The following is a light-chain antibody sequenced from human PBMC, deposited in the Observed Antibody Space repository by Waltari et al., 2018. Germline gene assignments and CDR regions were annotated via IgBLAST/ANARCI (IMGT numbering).Light chain of an antibody. J-gene: IGKJ4*01. CDR1: QSVGRH. V-gene: IGKV3-11*01. CDR2: DAS. CDR3: QQRSTWPSVT. Sequence: EIVLTQSPATLSLSPGERATVSCRASQSVGRHLAWYQQKPGQAPRLLIYDASDRAADTPARFSGSGSWTDFTLTISSLEPEDFVVYYCQQRSTWPSVTFGGGTKVEIK.